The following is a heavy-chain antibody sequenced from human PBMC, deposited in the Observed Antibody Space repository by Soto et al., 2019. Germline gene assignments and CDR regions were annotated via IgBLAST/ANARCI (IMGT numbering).Heavy chain of an antibody. CDR1: GGSISSYY. Sequence: SETLSLTCTVSGGSISSYYWSLIRQPPGKGLEWIGYIYYSGSTNYNPSLKSRVTISVDTSKNQFSLKLSSVTAADTAVYYCARAYGDYEPIYFDYWGQGTLVTVSS. CDR2: IYYSGST. D-gene: IGHD4-17*01. J-gene: IGHJ4*02. CDR3: ARAYGDYEPIYFDY. V-gene: IGHV4-59*01.